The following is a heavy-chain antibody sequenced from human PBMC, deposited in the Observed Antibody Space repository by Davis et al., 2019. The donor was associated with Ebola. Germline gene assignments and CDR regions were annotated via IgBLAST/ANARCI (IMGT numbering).Heavy chain of an antibody. CDR2: IYPGDSDT. CDR1: GYSFTSYW. D-gene: IGHD6-13*01. V-gene: IGHV5-51*01. Sequence: GESLKIPCEGSGYSFTSYWIGWVRQMPGKGLESMGIIYPGDSDTRYSPSFQDQVTISADKSISTAYLQWSSLKASDTAMYYCARAPDDLEQLFYFEYWGQGTLVTVSS. J-gene: IGHJ4*02. CDR3: ARAPDDLEQLFYFEY.